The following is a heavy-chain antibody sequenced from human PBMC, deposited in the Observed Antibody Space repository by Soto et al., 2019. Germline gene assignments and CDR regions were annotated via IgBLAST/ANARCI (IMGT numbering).Heavy chain of an antibody. Sequence: EVQLVESGGGLVQPGGSLRLSCAASGFTFSSYSMNWVRQAPGKGLEWVSYISSSSSTIYYADSVKGRFTISRDNAKNSRYLQINVLRAEDTAVYYCAREFLAMTLYWGQATLVTVSS. CDR1: GFTFSSYS. CDR3: AREFLAMTLY. CDR2: ISSSSSTI. V-gene: IGHV3-48*01. J-gene: IGHJ4*02. D-gene: IGHD2-2*01.